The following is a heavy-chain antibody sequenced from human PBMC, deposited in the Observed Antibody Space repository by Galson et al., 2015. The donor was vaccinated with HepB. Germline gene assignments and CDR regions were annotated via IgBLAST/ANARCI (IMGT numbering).Heavy chain of an antibody. J-gene: IGHJ3*02. D-gene: IGHD2-2*01. Sequence: LSLTCTVSGGSITTYYWSWIRQPAGKGLEWIGRIYTSGSTIYNPSLRSRVTMSVDTFKNQFSLNLSSVTAADTAVYFCARTVVSGARGAFDIWGQGTMVTVSS. CDR1: GGSITTYY. CDR3: ARTVVSGARGAFDI. CDR2: IYTSGST. V-gene: IGHV4-4*07.